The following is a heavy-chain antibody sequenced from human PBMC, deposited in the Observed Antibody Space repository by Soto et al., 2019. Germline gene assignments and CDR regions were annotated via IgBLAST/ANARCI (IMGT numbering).Heavy chain of an antibody. CDR2: INHSGGT. CDR1: GGSFSAYY. V-gene: IGHV4-34*01. J-gene: IGHJ6*02. D-gene: IGHD4-17*01. CDR3: ARDSYGYFYYGMDI. Sequence: PSETLSLTCAVYGGSFSAYYWSWIRQPPGKGLEWIGEINHSGGTSYNPSLKSRVTISVDTSKSQFSLKLTSVTAADRAVYYCARDSYGYFYYGMDICGQATTVTVSS.